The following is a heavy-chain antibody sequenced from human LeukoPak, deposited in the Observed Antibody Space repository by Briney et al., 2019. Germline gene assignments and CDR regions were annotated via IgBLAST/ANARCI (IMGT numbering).Heavy chain of an antibody. D-gene: IGHD3-3*01. CDR3: AKDFRGFWSGYFDY. J-gene: IGHJ4*02. V-gene: IGHV3-9*03. Sequence: GRSLRLSCAASGFTFDDYAMHWVRQAPGKGLEWVSGISWNSGSIGYADSVKGRFTISRDNAKNSLYLQMNSLRAEDMALYYCAKDFRGFWSGYFDYWGQGTLVTVSS. CDR1: GFTFDDYA. CDR2: ISWNSGSI.